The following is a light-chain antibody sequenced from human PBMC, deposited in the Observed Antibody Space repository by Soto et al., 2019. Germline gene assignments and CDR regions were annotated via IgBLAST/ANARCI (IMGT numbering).Light chain of an antibody. CDR3: QQINNWPTWT. V-gene: IGKV3-15*01. Sequence: EIVMTQSPATLSVSPGERATLSCRASQSVSSNLAWYQQKPGQAPRLLIYGASTRATGIPARFSGSGSGTEFTLTISSLQSEDFAVYYCQQINNWPTWTFGQGTKV. J-gene: IGKJ1*01. CDR2: GAS. CDR1: QSVSSN.